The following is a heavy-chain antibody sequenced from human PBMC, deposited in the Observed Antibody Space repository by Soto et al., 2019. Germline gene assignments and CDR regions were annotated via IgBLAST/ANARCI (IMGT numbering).Heavy chain of an antibody. D-gene: IGHD6-13*01. CDR1: GYTFTSYG. V-gene: IGHV1-18*04. CDR3: ARDYSSSWYACAEYFQH. Sequence: ASVKVSCKASGYTFTSYGISWVRQAPGQGLEWMGWISAYNGNTNYAQKLQGRVTMTTDTSTSTAYMELRSLRSDDTAVYYCARDYSSSWYACAEYFQHWGQGTLVTVSS. J-gene: IGHJ1*01. CDR2: ISAYNGNT.